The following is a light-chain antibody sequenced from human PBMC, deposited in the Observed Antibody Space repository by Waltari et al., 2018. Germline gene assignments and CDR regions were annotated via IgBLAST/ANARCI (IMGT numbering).Light chain of an antibody. J-gene: IGLJ2*01. V-gene: IGLV2-14*03. Sequence: QSALTQPASVSGSPGQSISISCTGISSDIGGYNSVSWYQHHPRKAPKLLIYDVFNRPSGVSNRFSGSKSGNAASLAISGLQVEDEAVYYCSSYISSPPHVVFGEGTKLTVL. CDR1: SSDIGGYNS. CDR3: SSYISSPPHVV. CDR2: DVF.